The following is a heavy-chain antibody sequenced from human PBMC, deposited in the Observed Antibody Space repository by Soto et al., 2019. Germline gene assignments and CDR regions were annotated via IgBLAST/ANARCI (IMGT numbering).Heavy chain of an antibody. Sequence: EVQLLESGGGLVQPGGSLRLSCAASGFTFSSYAMTWVRQAPGKGLEWVSAISGVGGSTYYADSVKGRFTISRDNSKNPLYLQMNSLRAEDTALYYCAKGSYSSGSYYRGLHYWGQGTLVTVSS. D-gene: IGHD3-10*01. CDR1: GFTFSSYA. J-gene: IGHJ4*02. V-gene: IGHV3-23*01. CDR3: AKGSYSSGSYYRGLHY. CDR2: ISGVGGST.